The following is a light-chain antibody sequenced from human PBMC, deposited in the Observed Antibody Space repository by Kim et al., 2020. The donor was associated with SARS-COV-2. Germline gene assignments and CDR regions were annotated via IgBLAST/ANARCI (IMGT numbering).Light chain of an antibody. J-gene: IGKJ4*01. CDR1: QGISNY. V-gene: IGKV1-27*01. Sequence: DIQMTQSPSSLSSSVGDRVTITCRASQGISNYLAWYQQKAGKVPKLLIYAASTRQSGVPARFSGSGSGTDFTLTISSLQPEDVATYYCQKYNSAPQTFGGGTKVDIK. CDR2: AAS. CDR3: QKYNSAPQT.